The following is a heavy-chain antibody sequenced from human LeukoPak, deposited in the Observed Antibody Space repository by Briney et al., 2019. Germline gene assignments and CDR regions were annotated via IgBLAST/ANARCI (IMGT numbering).Heavy chain of an antibody. CDR2: ISGSGGST. J-gene: IGHJ6*04. CDR3: AKDPSGVLIAVAGYGMDV. V-gene: IGHV3-23*01. D-gene: IGHD6-19*01. Sequence: GGSLRLPCAASGFTFSSYAMSWVRQAPGKGLEWVSAISGSGGSTYYADSVKGRFTISRDNSKNTLYLQMNSLRAEDTAVYYCAKDPSGVLIAVAGYGMDVWGKGTTVTVSS. CDR1: GFTFSSYA.